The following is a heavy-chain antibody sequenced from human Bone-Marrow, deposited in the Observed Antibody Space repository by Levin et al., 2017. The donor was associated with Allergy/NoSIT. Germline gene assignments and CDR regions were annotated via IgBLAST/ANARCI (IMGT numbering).Heavy chain of an antibody. D-gene: IGHD3-10*01. J-gene: IGHJ4*02. V-gene: IGHV3-74*01. CDR1: GFAFSNYW. CDR3: ARDPFAYNFGSGSYLDY. Sequence: GGSLRLSCAASGFAFSNYWMHWVRQAPGKGLVWVSRINRGGTSTTYADSVKGRFTISRGNAKNTLYLQMNSLRAEDTAVYYCARDPFAYNFGSGSYLDYWGQGTLVSVSS. CDR2: INRGGTST.